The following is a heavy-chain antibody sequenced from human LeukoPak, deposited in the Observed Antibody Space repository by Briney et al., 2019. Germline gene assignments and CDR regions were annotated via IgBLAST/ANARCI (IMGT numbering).Heavy chain of an antibody. Sequence: SETLSLTCTVSGGSITRYYWTWIRQPPGKGLEWIGYIFSNGTTNYNPSLKSRVAISLDTSKRQFSLRLTSVTAADTAVYYCARDGCSSTSCYSDYYYGMDVWGQGTTVAVSS. CDR3: ARDGCSSTSCYSDYYYGMDV. J-gene: IGHJ6*02. CDR1: GGSITRYY. D-gene: IGHD2-2*01. CDR2: IFSNGTT. V-gene: IGHV4-59*01.